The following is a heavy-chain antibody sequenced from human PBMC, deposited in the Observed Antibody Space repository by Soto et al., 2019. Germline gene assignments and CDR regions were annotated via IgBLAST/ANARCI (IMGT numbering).Heavy chain of an antibody. V-gene: IGHV1-2*04. Sequence: QVQLVQSGAEVKKPGASVKVSCKASGYTFTGYYIHWVRQAPGQGLEWMGWINPNSGDTDYAQNFQGWVTMTREMSISTAYMELNRLKSDDTAVYYCARGGGLNYYYYMDVWGKGTTVTVSS. J-gene: IGHJ6*03. CDR3: ARGGGLNYYYYMDV. CDR1: GYTFTGYY. CDR2: INPNSGDT.